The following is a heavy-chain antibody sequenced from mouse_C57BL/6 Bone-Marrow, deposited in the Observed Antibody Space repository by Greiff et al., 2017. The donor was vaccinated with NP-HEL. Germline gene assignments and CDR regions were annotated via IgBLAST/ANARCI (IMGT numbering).Heavy chain of an antibody. D-gene: IGHD1-1*01. CDR2: INPKKGKT. CDR1: GGEGRDCN. V-gene: IGHV1-39*01. J-gene: IGHJ4*01. CDR3: ARDYGRYYAMDY. Sequence: VQLKQSVHQLVKPGASVKIYCKAVGGEGRDCNMDVGWGGNGKSLEWIGVINPKKGKTSYNQKFKGKATLTVDQSSSTAYMQLNSLTSEDSAVYYCARDYGRYYAMDYWGQGTSVTVSS.